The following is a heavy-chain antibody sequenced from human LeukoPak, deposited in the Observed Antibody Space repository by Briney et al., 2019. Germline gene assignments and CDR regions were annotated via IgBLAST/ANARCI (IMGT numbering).Heavy chain of an antibody. CDR3: TTAGIPVAGPYFDY. J-gene: IGHJ4*02. Sequence: PGGSLRLSCAASGLTFSNAWMSWVRQAPGKGLEWVGRIKSKTDGGTTDYAAPVKGRFTISRDDSKNTLYLQMNSLKTEDTAVYYCTTAGIPVAGPYFDYWGQGTLVTVSS. CDR1: GLTFSNAW. V-gene: IGHV3-15*01. CDR2: IKSKTDGGTT. D-gene: IGHD6-19*01.